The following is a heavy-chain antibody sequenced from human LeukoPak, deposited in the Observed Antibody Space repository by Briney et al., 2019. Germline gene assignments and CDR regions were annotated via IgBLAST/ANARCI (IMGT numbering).Heavy chain of an antibody. J-gene: IGHJ4*02. D-gene: IGHD3-22*01. V-gene: IGHV3-53*01. CDR2: IYSGGST. CDR3: ASGPDSSGYYSLRSYYFDY. CDR1: GFTVSSNY. Sequence: GGSLRLSCAASGFTVSSNYMSWVRQAPGKGLEWVSVIYSGGSTYYADSVKGRFTISRDNSKNTLYLQMNSLRAEDTAVYYCASGPDSSGYYSLRSYYFDYWGQGTLVTVSS.